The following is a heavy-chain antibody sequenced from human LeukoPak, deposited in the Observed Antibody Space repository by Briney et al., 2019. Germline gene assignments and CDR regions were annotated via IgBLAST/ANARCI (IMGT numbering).Heavy chain of an antibody. CDR2: INPNSGGT. CDR1: GYTCTGYY. V-gene: IGHV1-2*02. Sequence: GASVKVSCKASGYTCTGYYMHWVRQAPGQGLEWMVWINPNSGGTNYAQKFQGRVTMTRDTSISTAYMELRRLRSDDTAVYYCASTCSSTSCYAGYFDYWGQGTLVTVSS. CDR3: ASTCSSTSCYAGYFDY. D-gene: IGHD2-2*01. J-gene: IGHJ4*02.